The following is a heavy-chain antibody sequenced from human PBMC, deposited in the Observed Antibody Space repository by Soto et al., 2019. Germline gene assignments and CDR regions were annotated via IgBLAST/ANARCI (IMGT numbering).Heavy chain of an antibody. CDR2: VHNSGST. D-gene: IGHD6-13*01. CDR1: DGSISSNY. Sequence: PSETLSLTCTVSDGSISSNYWTWIRQPPGKGLEWIGYVHNSGSTNYNPSLKSRVTISEDTSKSQFSLKVNSMTAADTAVYYCARYRREAVAGYTLDNWDQGILVTVSS. J-gene: IGHJ4*02. V-gene: IGHV4-59*01. CDR3: ARYRREAVAGYTLDN.